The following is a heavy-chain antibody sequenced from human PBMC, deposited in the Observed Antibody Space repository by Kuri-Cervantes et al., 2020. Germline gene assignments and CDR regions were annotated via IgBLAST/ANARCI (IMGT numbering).Heavy chain of an antibody. J-gene: IGHJ4*02. CDR2: INHSGST. V-gene: IGHV4-34*01. D-gene: IGHD2-15*01. CDR1: GGSFSGYY. CDR3: ARGKPGYCSGGSCSYYFDY. Sequence: GSLRLSCAAYGGSFSGYYWSWIRQPPGKGLEWIGEINHSGSTYYNPSLKSRVTISVDTSKNQFSLKLSSVTAADTAVYYCARGKPGYCSGGSCSYYFDYWGQGTLVTVSS.